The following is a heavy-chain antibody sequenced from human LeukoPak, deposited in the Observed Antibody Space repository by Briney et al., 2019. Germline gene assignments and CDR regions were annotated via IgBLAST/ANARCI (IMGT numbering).Heavy chain of an antibody. CDR1: GDSVSANSVA. CDR2: TSYRSKWYN. Sequence: SQTLSLTCAISGDSVSANSVAWNWIRQSPSRGLEWLGRTSYRSKWYNDYAVSVKSRITITPDTSKNQFSLQLNSVTPEDTAVYYCAREAEITRFDYWGQGTLVTVSS. D-gene: IGHD5-24*01. V-gene: IGHV6-1*01. J-gene: IGHJ4*02. CDR3: AREAEITRFDY.